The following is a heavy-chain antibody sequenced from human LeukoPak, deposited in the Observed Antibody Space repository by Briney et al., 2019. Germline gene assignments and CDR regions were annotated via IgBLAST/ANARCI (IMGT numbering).Heavy chain of an antibody. J-gene: IGHJ4*02. CDR2: FSGDGSDI. Sequence: GGSLRLSCVASGFTFSGNWMNWVRKAPGKGLVWVSCFSGDGSDITYADSVKGRFTISRDNARNTLYLQMNSLRVEDTAVYYCVSLGGITVTGPYDFDCWGQGTVVTVSS. V-gene: IGHV3-74*03. D-gene: IGHD1-20*01. CDR1: GFTFSGNW. CDR3: VSLGGITVTGPYDFDC.